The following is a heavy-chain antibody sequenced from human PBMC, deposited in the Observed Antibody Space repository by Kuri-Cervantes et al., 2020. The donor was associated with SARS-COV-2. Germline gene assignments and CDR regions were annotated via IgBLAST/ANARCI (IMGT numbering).Heavy chain of an antibody. CDR3: ARGGVVQEVSFDY. Sequence: SVKVSCKASGGAFSSYPLSWVRQAPGQGLEWMGEINPMFHKANLAEEFQGRVTITADKSTSTAYMELSSLRSEDTAVYYCARGGVVQEVSFDYWGQGTLVTVSS. D-gene: IGHD2-2*01. V-gene: IGHV1-69*06. J-gene: IGHJ4*02. CDR2: INPMFHKA. CDR1: GGAFSSYP.